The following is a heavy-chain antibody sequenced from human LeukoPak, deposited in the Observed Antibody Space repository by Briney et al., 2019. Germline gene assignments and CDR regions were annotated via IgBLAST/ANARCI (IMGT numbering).Heavy chain of an antibody. V-gene: IGHV3-33*01. D-gene: IGHD1-26*01. CDR3: ARDVWERDDARSLDY. J-gene: IGHJ4*02. Sequence: GRSLRLSCAASGFIFSVNGIHWVRQAPGKGLEWVAVIWHDGSKEYYAESVKGRFTISRDNSKNTVDLLMSSLRVEDTAVYYCARDVWERDDARSLDYWGQGTLVTVSS. CDR2: IWHDGSKE. CDR1: GFIFSVNG.